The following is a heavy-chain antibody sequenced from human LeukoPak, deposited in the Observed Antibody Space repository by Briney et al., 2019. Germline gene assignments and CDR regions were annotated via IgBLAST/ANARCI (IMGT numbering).Heavy chain of an antibody. CDR2: INPNSGGT. V-gene: IGHV1-2*02. Sequence: GASVKVSCKASGYFFITSYIHRVRQAPGQGLEWMGWINPNSGGTNYPPKFQGRVIMTRDTSISTAYMELSSLTSDDTAVYYCARGRFRFNYWGQGTLITVSS. D-gene: IGHD3-3*01. CDR1: GYFFITSY. J-gene: IGHJ4*02. CDR3: ARGRFRFNY.